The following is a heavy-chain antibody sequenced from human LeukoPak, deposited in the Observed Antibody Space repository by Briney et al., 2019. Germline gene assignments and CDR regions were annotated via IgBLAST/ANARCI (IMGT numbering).Heavy chain of an antibody. J-gene: IGHJ1*01. CDR2: IYSGGST. Sequence: GGSLRLSCAASGFTFEDYTMHWVRQAPGKGLEWVSVIYSGGSTYYADSVKGRFTISRDNSKNTLYLQMNSLRAEDTAVYYCARDYTHWGQGTLVTVSS. V-gene: IGHV3-53*01. CDR3: ARDYTH. CDR1: GFTFEDYT.